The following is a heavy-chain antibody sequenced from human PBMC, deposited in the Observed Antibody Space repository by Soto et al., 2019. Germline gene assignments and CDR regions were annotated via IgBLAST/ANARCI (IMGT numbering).Heavy chain of an antibody. V-gene: IGHV4-31*03. CDR1: GGSISSGSYY. Sequence: SETLSLTCTVSGGSISSGSYYWSWIRQHPGKGLEWIGYIYYSGSTYYNPSLKSRVTISVDTSKNQFSLKLSSVTAADTAVYYCARAGVSTAMVSFHITPGAFDIWGQGTMVTVSS. D-gene: IGHD5-18*01. CDR2: IYYSGST. CDR3: ARAGVSTAMVSFHITPGAFDI. J-gene: IGHJ3*02.